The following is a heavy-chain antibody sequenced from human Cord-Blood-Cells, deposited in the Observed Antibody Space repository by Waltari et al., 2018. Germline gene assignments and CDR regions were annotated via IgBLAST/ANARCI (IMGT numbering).Heavy chain of an antibody. Sequence: EVQLVGSGGGLVKPGGSLRLSCVASGFTFSSYSMNWVRQAPGKGLEWFSSIKSSSSYIYYADSVKGRFTISRDNAQNSLYLQMNSLRAEDTAVYYCARDSSSSWYYYYYGMDVWGQGTTVTVSS. J-gene: IGHJ6*02. CDR2: IKSSSSYI. D-gene: IGHD6-13*01. CDR3: ARDSSSSWYYYYYGMDV. V-gene: IGHV3-21*01. CDR1: GFTFSSYS.